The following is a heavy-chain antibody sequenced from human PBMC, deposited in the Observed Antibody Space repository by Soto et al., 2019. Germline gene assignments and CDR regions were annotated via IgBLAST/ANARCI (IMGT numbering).Heavy chain of an antibody. J-gene: IGHJ4*02. CDR1: GFTFSSYA. V-gene: IGHV3-23*01. CDR3: AKDLAWNDILFDY. D-gene: IGHD1-1*01. CDR2: ISGSGGST. Sequence: HPGGSLRLSCAASGFTFSSYAMSWVRQAPGKGLEWVSAISGSGGSTYYADSVKGRFTISRDNSKNTLYLQMNSLRAEDTAVYYCAKDLAWNDILFDYWGQGILVTVSS.